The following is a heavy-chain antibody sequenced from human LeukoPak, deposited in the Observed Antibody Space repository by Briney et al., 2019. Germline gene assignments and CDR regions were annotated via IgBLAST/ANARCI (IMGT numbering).Heavy chain of an antibody. Sequence: GGSLRLSCAASGFIFSKAWMAWVRQAPGKGLEWVGHIKPKTDDGATDYAAPVKGRFTISRDDSKSTLYLQMNSLNTEDTAVYFCTSALNLVLGELLGYWGQGTLVTVSS. D-gene: IGHD3-16*01. J-gene: IGHJ4*02. CDR2: IKPKTDDGAT. CDR1: GFIFSKAW. V-gene: IGHV3-15*01. CDR3: TSALNLVLGELLGY.